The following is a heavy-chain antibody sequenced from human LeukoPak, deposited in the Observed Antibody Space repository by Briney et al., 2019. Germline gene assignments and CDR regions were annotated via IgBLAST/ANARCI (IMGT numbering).Heavy chain of an antibody. D-gene: IGHD4-11*01. CDR2: IFYSGST. CDR3: ARVGLHLYYYYMDV. Sequence: SETLSLTCTVSSGSISTSNYYWGWVRQPPGKALEWIGNIFYSGSTYYSPSLKSRVTISLDTSRNQFSLKLNSVTAADTAVYYCARVGLHLYYYYMDVWGKGTTVTISS. CDR1: SGSISTSNYY. V-gene: IGHV4-39*07. J-gene: IGHJ6*03.